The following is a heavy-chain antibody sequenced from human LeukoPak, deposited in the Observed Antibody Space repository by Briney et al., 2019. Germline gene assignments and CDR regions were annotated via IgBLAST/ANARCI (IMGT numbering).Heavy chain of an antibody. D-gene: IGHD3-22*01. CDR1: GGSISSYY. J-gene: IGHJ3*02. Sequence: SETLSLTCTVCGGSISSYYWSWIRQPAGKGLEWIGRIYTSGSTNYNPSLKSRVTMSVDTSKNQFSLKLSSVTAADTAVYYCARDNYYDSSGYPDAFDIWGQGTMVTVSS. CDR3: ARDNYYDSSGYPDAFDI. CDR2: IYTSGST. V-gene: IGHV4-4*07.